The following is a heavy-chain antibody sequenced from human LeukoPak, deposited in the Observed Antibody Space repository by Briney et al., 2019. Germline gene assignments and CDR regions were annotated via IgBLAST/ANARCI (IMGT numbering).Heavy chain of an antibody. J-gene: IGHJ4*02. CDR1: GYTFTSYD. Sequence: ASVKVSCKASGYTFTSYDINWVRQATGQGLEWMGWISAYNGNTNYAQKLQGRVTMTTDTSTSTAYMELRSLRSDDTAVCYCARDWYSSSWYWDWWGQGTLVTVSS. CDR3: ARDWYSSSWYWDW. CDR2: ISAYNGNT. D-gene: IGHD6-13*01. V-gene: IGHV1-18*01.